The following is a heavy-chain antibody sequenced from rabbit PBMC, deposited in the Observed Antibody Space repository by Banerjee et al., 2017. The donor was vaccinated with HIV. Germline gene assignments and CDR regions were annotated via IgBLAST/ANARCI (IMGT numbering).Heavy chain of an antibody. CDR1: GFDLSSYYW. J-gene: IGHJ4*01. V-gene: IGHV1S45*01. CDR3: ARGRDYPLYTFDL. D-gene: IGHD2-1*01. Sequence: EESGGDLVKPEGSLTLTCTASGFDLSSYYWICWVRQAPGKGLEWIACIYGGDVSSYYASWAQGRFTVSKTSSTTVTLQMTSLTAADTATYFCARGRDYPLYTFDLWGPGTLVTVS. CDR2: IYGGDVSS.